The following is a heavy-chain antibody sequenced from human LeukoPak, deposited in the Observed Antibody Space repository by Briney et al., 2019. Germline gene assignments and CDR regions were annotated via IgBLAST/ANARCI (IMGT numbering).Heavy chain of an antibody. CDR2: ISYDGSNK. D-gene: IGHD3-22*01. CDR1: GFTFSSYA. V-gene: IGHV3-30*04. Sequence: GGSLRLSCAASGFTFSSYAMHWVRQAPGKGLEWVAVISYDGSNKYYADSVKGRFTISRDNSKNTLYLQMNSLRAEDTAVYYCARDRLHYYDSSGYLDYWGQGTLVTVSS. CDR3: ARDRLHYYDSSGYLDY. J-gene: IGHJ4*02.